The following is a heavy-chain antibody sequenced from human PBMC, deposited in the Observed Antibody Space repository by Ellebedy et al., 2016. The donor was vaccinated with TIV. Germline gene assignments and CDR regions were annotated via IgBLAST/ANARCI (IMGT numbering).Heavy chain of an antibody. Sequence: GESLKISCAASGFIFSDCWMTWVRQAPGKGLEFVANIDQGGTAKHYVDSVKGRFTISRDNAKNSLFMQMNNLRAEDTAVYYCARTGYGNHGMEVWGQGTTVSVSS. D-gene: IGHD5-12*01. CDR1: GFIFSDCW. CDR2: IDQGGTAK. J-gene: IGHJ6*02. V-gene: IGHV3-7*03. CDR3: ARTGYGNHGMEV.